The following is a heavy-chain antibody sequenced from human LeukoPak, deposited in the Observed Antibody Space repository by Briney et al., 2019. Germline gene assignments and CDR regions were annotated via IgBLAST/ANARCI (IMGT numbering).Heavy chain of an antibody. CDR1: GYTFTSYY. CDR3: ARGLSDDYGDY. Sequence: ASVTVSCKASGYTFTSYYMHWVGQAPGQGLEGMGIINPSGGSTSYAQKFQGRVTMTRDTSTSTVYMELSSLRSEDAAVYYCARGLSDDYGDYWGQGTLVTVSS. V-gene: IGHV1-46*01. J-gene: IGHJ4*02. CDR2: INPSGGST.